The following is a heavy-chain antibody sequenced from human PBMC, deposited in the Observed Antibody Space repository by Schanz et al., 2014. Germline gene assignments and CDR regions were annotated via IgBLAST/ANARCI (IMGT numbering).Heavy chain of an antibody. CDR3: ARVALPGYSAPRDAFDI. J-gene: IGHJ3*02. CDR2: ISGSSRTI. CDR1: GFGFSSYS. D-gene: IGHD5-18*01. Sequence: EVQLVESGGGLIQPGGSLRLSCAASGFGFSSYSMNWVRQAPGKGLEWVSYISGSSRTIYYADSMKGRFTISRDNAKNSLYLQMNGLRAEDTAVYYCARVALPGYSAPRDAFDIWGQGTMVTVSS. V-gene: IGHV3-48*04.